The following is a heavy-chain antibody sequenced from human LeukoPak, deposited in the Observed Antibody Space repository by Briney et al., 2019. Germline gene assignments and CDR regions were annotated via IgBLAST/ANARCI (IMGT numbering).Heavy chain of an antibody. Sequence: GGSLRLSCAASGFTFSVYDMSWVRQAPGKGLEWVSAISGGGTSTYYADSVKGRFTISRDSSKNTLYLQMNSLRAEDTALYYCAKDMGYDYYYYGMDVWGQGTTVTVSS. V-gene: IGHV3-23*01. CDR1: GFTFSVYD. J-gene: IGHJ6*02. CDR3: AKDMGYDYYYYGMDV. D-gene: IGHD1-1*01. CDR2: ISGGGTST.